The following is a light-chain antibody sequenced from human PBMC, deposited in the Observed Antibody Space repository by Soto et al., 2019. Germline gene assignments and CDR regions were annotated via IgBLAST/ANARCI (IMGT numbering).Light chain of an antibody. Sequence: DIQMTQSPSTLSASLGDRVAITCVASQSISSWLAWYQQKPGKAPKLLIYKASSLESGVPSRFSGSGSGTEFTLTISSLQPDDFAAYYCQQYNSYSWTFGQGTKVDI. CDR3: QQYNSYSWT. CDR1: QSISSW. V-gene: IGKV1-5*03. CDR2: KAS. J-gene: IGKJ1*01.